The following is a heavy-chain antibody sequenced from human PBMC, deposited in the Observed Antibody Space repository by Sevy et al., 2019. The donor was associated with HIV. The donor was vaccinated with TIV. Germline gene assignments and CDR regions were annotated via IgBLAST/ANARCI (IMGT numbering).Heavy chain of an antibody. CDR2: IWHDGSNK. CDR1: GFTFNFHG. CDR3: ARGTDNNARWLDP. Sequence: GSLRLSCAASGFTFNFHGMHWVRQAPGKGLEWVAFIWHDGSNKYMADSVKGRFTISRDNSKNTLFLQMNSLTVEDTAVYYCARGTDNNARWLDPWGQGTLVTVSS. V-gene: IGHV3-30*02. D-gene: IGHD2-8*01. J-gene: IGHJ5*02.